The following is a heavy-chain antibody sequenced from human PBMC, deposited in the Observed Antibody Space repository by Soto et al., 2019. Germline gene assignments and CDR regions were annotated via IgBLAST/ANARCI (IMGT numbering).Heavy chain of an antibody. Sequence: QVQLVQSGAEVKKPGASVKVSCKASGYTFTSYGISWVRQAPGQGLEWMGWISAYNGNTNYAQKLQGRVTMTTDTATSTAYMDLRSLRCDDTAVYYCAGEELYGSGTCYMDVWGKGTTVTVSS. CDR3: AGEELYGSGTCYMDV. D-gene: IGHD3-10*01. CDR1: GYTFTSYG. V-gene: IGHV1-18*01. CDR2: ISAYNGNT. J-gene: IGHJ6*03.